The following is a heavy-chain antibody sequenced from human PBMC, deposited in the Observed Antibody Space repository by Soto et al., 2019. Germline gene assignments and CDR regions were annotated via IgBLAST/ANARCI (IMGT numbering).Heavy chain of an antibody. CDR1: GGSISSSSYY. D-gene: IGHD3-3*01. Sequence: QLQLQESGPGLVKPSETLSLTCTVSGGSISSSSYYWGWIRQPPGKGLEWIGSIYYSGSTYYNPSLKSRVTISVDTSKNQFSLKLSSVTAADTAVYYCARGDDFWSGYAFDIWGQGTMVTVSS. V-gene: IGHV4-39*01. J-gene: IGHJ3*02. CDR2: IYYSGST. CDR3: ARGDDFWSGYAFDI.